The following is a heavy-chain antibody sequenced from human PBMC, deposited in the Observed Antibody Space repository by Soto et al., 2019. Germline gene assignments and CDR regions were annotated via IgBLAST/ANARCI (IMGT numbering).Heavy chain of an antibody. CDR2: IWYDGSNK. D-gene: IGHD3-10*01. V-gene: IGHV3-33*01. J-gene: IGHJ4*02. CDR3: ARDPRGFIPGAPYDY. Sequence: QVQLVESGGGVVQPGRSLRLSCAASGFTFSSYGMHWVRQAPGKGLEWVAVIWYDGSNKYYADSVKGRFTISRDNSKNTLYLQMNSLRAEDTAVYYCARDPRGFIPGAPYDYWGQGTLVTVSS. CDR1: GFTFSSYG.